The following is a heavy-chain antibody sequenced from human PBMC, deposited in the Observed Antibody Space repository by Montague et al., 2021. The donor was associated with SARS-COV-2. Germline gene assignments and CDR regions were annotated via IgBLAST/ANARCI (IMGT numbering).Heavy chain of an antibody. V-gene: IGHV4-59*01. Sequence: SETLSLTCSVSGASITTYYWCWIRLAPWKGLEWIAYIFHSGHTNSNPSLRRRVAISIATSRDQFSLSLTPITAADTAVYYCSRQPYPASAYYFDYWGLGTLVTVSS. D-gene: IGHD3-10*01. CDR2: IFHSGHT. CDR3: SRQPYPASAYYFDY. CDR1: GASITTYY. J-gene: IGHJ4*02.